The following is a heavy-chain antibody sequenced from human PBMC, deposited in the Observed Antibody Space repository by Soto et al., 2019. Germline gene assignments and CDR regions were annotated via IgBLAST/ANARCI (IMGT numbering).Heavy chain of an antibody. D-gene: IGHD3-9*01. J-gene: IGHJ5*02. CDR2: IYYSGST. Sequence: PSETLSLTCTVSGGSISIGGYYWSWIRQHPGKGLEWIGYIYYSGSTYYNPSLKSRVTISVETSKNQFSLKLSSVTAADTAVYYCARHQTGKPSFDPWGQGTMVTVSS. CDR3: ARHQTGKPSFDP. CDR1: GGSISIGGYY. V-gene: IGHV4-31*03.